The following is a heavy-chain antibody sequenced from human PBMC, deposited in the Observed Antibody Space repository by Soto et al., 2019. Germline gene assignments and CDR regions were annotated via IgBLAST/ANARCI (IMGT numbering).Heavy chain of an antibody. CDR3: SKRDPTVTTGFEY. V-gene: IGHV3-23*01. CDR1: GFTFISYA. CDR2: ISGSGGST. D-gene: IGHD4-17*01. J-gene: IGHJ4*02. Sequence: GGSLRVSCAASGFTFISYAMSWVRQAPGKGLEWVSAISGSGGSTYYADSVKGRFTISRDNSKNTLYLQMNSLRAEDTAVYYCSKRDPTVTTGFEYWGQGTLVTVSS.